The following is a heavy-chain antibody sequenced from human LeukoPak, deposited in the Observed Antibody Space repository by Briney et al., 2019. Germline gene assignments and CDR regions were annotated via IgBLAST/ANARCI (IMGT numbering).Heavy chain of an antibody. CDR1: GFTFSESW. CDR2: LNTYDRST. J-gene: IGHJ4*02. Sequence: GGSLRLFCAASGFTFSESWMHGFPQAPGKALEWVSRLNTYDRSTTYADSVKGRFTISSDNAKNTLYLQMNSLRIEDTAVYYGASDLGSRNWGQGTLVTVSS. V-gene: IGHV3-74*03. CDR3: ASDLGSRN. D-gene: IGHD7-27*01.